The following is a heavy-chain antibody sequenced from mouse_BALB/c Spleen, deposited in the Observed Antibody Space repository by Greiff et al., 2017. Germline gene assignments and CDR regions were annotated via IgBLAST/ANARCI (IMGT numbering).Heavy chain of an antibody. J-gene: IGHJ2*01. V-gene: IGHV1-80*01. CDR1: GYAFSSYW. D-gene: IGHD1-2*01. CDR2: IYPGDGDT. CDR3: ARSGHYGYGFDY. Sequence: QVQLQQSGAELVRPGSSVKISCKASGYAFSSYWMNWVKQRPGQGLEWIGQIYPGDGDTNYNGKFKGKATLTADKSSSTAYMQLSSLTSEDSAVYFCARSGHYGYGFDYWGQGTTLTVSS.